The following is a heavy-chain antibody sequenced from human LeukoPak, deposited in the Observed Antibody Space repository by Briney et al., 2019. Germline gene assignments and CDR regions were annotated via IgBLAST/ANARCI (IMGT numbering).Heavy chain of an antibody. CDR1: GFTFADYG. V-gene: IGHV3-20*04. CDR2: INCNGGST. D-gene: IGHD3-10*01. J-gene: IGHJ3*02. CDR3: ARDPGAMVRGVIRDI. Sequence: GGSLRLSCAASGFTFADYGMSWVPQAPGKGLEWVSGINCNGGSTGYADSVKGRFTISRDNAKNSLYLQMNRLRAEDTALYYCARDPGAMVRGVIRDIWGQGTMVSVSS.